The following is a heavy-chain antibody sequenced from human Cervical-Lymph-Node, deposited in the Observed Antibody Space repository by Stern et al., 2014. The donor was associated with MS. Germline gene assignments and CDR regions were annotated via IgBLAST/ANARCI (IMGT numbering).Heavy chain of an antibody. D-gene: IGHD2-8*02. V-gene: IGHV4-31*03. CDR1: GASIGSGGDY. Sequence: QLQLQESGPGLVNPSETLSLTCTVSGASIGSGGDYWIWIRQHPGQGREGIGYIHYSATSYSNPSRKSRLTMSLNTSKNKFSLRLPSLTAADTAVYYCARDKRGYCARGGCRRDDGLDSWGQGTLVTVSS. CDR3: ARDKRGYCARGGCRRDDGLDS. CDR2: IHYSATS. J-gene: IGHJ4*02.